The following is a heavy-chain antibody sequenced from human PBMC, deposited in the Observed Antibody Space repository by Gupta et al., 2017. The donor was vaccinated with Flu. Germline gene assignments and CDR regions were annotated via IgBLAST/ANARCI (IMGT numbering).Heavy chain of an antibody. D-gene: IGHD1-7*01. Sequence: QVQLVQSGGGVVLPGSSLRLSCAASGFIFSEYGMHWVRQVPGKGLEWMAVMSDDGSNQWYADSVRGRFTISRDNSENTLIRQMNSLRRDDTAVYYCAKGGRHNWNFDGDYWGQGTLVTVSS. J-gene: IGHJ4*02. CDR2: MSDDGSNQ. CDR1: GFIFSEYG. V-gene: IGHV3-30*18. CDR3: AKGGRHNWNFDGDY.